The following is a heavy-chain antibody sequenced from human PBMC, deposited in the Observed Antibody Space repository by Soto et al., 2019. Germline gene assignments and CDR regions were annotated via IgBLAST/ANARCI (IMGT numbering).Heavy chain of an antibody. CDR1: GYSFTSLD. CDR3: ARGVSAGVDY. V-gene: IGHV1-8*01. CDR2: MQPSTGRT. Sequence: GASVKVSCKASGYSFTSLDINWVRQTAGQGLEWMGWMQPSTGRTGYAQKFQGRVTMTRDTSINTAYMELTTLTSDDTAFYYCARGVSAGVDYWGQGALVTVSS. J-gene: IGHJ4*02. D-gene: IGHD1-26*01.